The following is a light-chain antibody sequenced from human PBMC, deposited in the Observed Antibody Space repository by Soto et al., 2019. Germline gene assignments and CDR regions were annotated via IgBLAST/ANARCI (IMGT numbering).Light chain of an antibody. Sequence: MVLTQSPGTLSLSPGERATLSCRASQIVSSTYLAWFQQKAGQAPRLLIYGASTRATGIPDRFSGSGSGTDFTLTISRLEPEDFAVYYCQQFGSPPITFGQGTRLEIK. J-gene: IGKJ5*01. CDR1: QIVSSTY. CDR2: GAS. CDR3: QQFGSPPIT. V-gene: IGKV3-20*01.